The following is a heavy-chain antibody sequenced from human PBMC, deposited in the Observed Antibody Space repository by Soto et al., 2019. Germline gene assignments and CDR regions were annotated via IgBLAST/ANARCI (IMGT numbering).Heavy chain of an antibody. CDR2: ISGSGQTT. Sequence: EVQLLESGGGSVQPGGSLILSCAASGFTFSRYSLSWLRQAPGKGLEWVSGISGSGQTTHYRDSVKGRFTISRDNLRNTLDLQVNSLRAEYTAVYFCAKSRCDSWTTYFFDYWGQGALVTVSS. J-gene: IGHJ4*02. CDR1: GFTFSRYS. V-gene: IGHV3-23*01. D-gene: IGHD4-4*01. CDR3: AKSRCDSWTTYFFDY.